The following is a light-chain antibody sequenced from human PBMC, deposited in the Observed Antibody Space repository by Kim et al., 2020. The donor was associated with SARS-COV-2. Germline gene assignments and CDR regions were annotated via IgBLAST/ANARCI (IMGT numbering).Light chain of an antibody. CDR2: AYD. J-gene: IGLJ3*02. CDR1: SSNIGKNT. CDR3: AVWDDILSSPV. V-gene: IGLV1-44*01. Sequence: QSEVTQPPSASATPGQRVTISCSGSSSNIGKNTVNWFQQFPGTAPKLLISAYDQRPSGIPDRFSGSKSGTSASLVISGLQSEDEADYYCAVWDDILSSPVFGGGTQLTVL.